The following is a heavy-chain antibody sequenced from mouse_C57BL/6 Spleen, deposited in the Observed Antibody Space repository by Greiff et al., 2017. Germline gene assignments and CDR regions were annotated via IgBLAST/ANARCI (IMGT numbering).Heavy chain of an antibody. J-gene: IGHJ2*01. V-gene: IGHV1-42*01. D-gene: IGHD2-1*01. CDR1: GYSFTGYY. CDR2: INPSTGGT. CDR3: ARLNGNYGGVFDY. Sequence: EVQLKQSGPELVKPGASVKISCKASGYSFTGYYMNWVKQSPDKSLEWIGEINPSTGGTTYNQKFKAKATLTVDTSSSTAYMQLKSLTAEDSAVYYCARLNGNYGGVFDYWGQGTTLTVSS.